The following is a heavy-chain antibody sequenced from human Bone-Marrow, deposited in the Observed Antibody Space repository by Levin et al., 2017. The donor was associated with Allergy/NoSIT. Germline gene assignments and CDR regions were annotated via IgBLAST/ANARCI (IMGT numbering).Heavy chain of an antibody. CDR2: ISGSGGST. J-gene: IGHJ6*02. CDR3: AMTAAENYYYYYYGMDV. D-gene: IGHD6-13*01. CDR1: GFTFSSYA. V-gene: IGHV3-23*01. Sequence: GGSLRLSCAASGFTFSSYAMSWVRQAPGKGLEWVSAISGSGGSTYYADSVKGRFTISRDNSKNTLYLQMNSLRAEDTAVYYCAMTAAENYYYYYYGMDVWGQGTTVTVSS.